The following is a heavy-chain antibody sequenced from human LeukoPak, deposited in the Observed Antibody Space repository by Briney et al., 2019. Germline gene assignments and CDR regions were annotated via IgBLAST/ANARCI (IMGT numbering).Heavy chain of an antibody. Sequence: GGSLRLSCAASGFIFSTYGMSWVRQAPGKGLEWVSGITTRGGNTWYADSVRGRFIISRDNTKHTLFLLMNSLRVDDTAVYYCAKARSSWGGYFDFWGRGTLVTVS. CDR2: ITTRGGNT. CDR3: AKARSSWGGYFDF. D-gene: IGHD3-16*01. CDR1: GFIFSTYG. J-gene: IGHJ4*02. V-gene: IGHV3-23*01.